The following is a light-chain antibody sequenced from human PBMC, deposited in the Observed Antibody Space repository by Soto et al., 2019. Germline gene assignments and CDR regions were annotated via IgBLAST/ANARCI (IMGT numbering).Light chain of an antibody. CDR1: SGNIASNY. CDR2: EDD. V-gene: IGLV6-57*03. Sequence: NFMLTQPHCVSGSPGKTVTISCTRSSGNIASNYVQWYQHRPGSAPTTVIYEDDQRPSGVPDRFSGSIDSSSNSASLTISGVTTEDESDYYCQSYDGPNWVFGGGTKVTVL. J-gene: IGLJ3*02. CDR3: QSYDGPNWV.